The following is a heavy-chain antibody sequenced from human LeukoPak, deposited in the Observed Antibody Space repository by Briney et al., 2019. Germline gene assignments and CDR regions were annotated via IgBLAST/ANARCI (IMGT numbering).Heavy chain of an antibody. CDR2: ISGSGGST. V-gene: IGHV3-23*01. CDR1: GFTFSSYV. CDR3: AKDEAGATITNWFDP. Sequence: PGGSLRLSCAASGFTFSSYVMSWVRQAPGKGLEWVSAISGSGGSTYYADSVKGRFTISRDNSKNTLYLQMNSLRAEDTAVYYCAKDEAGATITNWFDPWGQGTLVTVSS. D-gene: IGHD1-26*01. J-gene: IGHJ5*02.